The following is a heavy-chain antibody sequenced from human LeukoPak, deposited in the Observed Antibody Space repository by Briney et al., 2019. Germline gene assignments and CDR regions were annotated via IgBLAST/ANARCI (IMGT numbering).Heavy chain of an antibody. CDR1: GFTFSSYG. Sequence: GGSLRLSCAASGFTFSSYGMHWVRQAPGKGLEWVAFIRYDGSNKYYADSVKGRFTISRDNSRNTLYLQMNSLRGEDTAVYYCAKEVDGAFDYWGQGTLVTVSS. CDR2: IRYDGSNK. D-gene: IGHD2-15*01. CDR3: AKEVDGAFDY. V-gene: IGHV3-30*02. J-gene: IGHJ4*02.